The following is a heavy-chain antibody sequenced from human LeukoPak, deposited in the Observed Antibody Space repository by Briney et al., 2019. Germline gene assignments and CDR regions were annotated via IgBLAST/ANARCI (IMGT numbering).Heavy chain of an antibody. CDR1: RGTLISYA. CDR2: IIPFGGIA. V-gene: IGHV1-69*04. CDR3: ARDIVVVPAAIGGVFWFDP. J-gene: IGHJ5*02. Sequence: ASVTVSCMASRGTLISYALSWVRPAPGQGGEWMGRIIPFGGIANYAQMFQGRVTITADKSTSSAYMELSSLRSEDTAVYYCARDIVVVPAAIGGVFWFDPWGQGTLVTVSS. D-gene: IGHD2-2*02.